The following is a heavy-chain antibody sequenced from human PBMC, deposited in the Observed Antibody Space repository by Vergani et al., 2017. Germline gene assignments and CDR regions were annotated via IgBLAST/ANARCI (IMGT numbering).Heavy chain of an antibody. J-gene: IGHJ4*02. CDR2: INPSGGST. CDR1: GYTFTSYY. D-gene: IGHD6-13*01. CDR3: ASRGLAAAGSGGYDG. Sequence: QVQLVQSGAEVKKPGASVKVSCKASGYTFTSYYMHWVRQAPGQGLEWMGIINPSGGSTSYAQKFQGRVTMTRDTSTSTAYMELSSLRSEDTAVYYCASRGLAAAGSGGYDGWGQGTLVTVSS. V-gene: IGHV1-46*01.